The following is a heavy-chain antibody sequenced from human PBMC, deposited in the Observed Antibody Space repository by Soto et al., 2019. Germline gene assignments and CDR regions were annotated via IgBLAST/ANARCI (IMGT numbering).Heavy chain of an antibody. CDR1: AGTFSSYT. V-gene: IGHV1-69*02. Sequence: SVKVSCKASAGTFSSYTVSWVRQAPGQGLEWMGRIIPILGIANYAQKFQGRVTITADKSTSTAYMELSSLRSEDTAVYYCARGYSGYDSFDYWGQGTLVTVSS. D-gene: IGHD5-12*01. CDR3: ARGYSGYDSFDY. J-gene: IGHJ4*02. CDR2: IIPILGIA.